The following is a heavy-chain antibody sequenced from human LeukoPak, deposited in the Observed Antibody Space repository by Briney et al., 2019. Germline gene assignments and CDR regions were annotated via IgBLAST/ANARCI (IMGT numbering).Heavy chain of an antibody. J-gene: IGHJ4*02. CDR1: GFTFSSYG. V-gene: IGHV3-30*18. CDR3: AKDRGGYFDY. D-gene: IGHD3-10*01. Sequence: GGSLRLSCAASGFTFSSYGMHWVRQAPGKGLEWVAVISYDGSNRYYADSVKGRFTISRDNSKNTLYLQMNSLRAEDTAVYYCAKDRGGYFDYWGQGTLVTVSS. CDR2: ISYDGSNR.